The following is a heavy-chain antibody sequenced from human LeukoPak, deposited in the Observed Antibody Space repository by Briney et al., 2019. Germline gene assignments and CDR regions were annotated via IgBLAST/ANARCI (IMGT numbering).Heavy chain of an antibody. V-gene: IGHV3-74*01. Sequence: WGSLRLSCAATGFYFRSYWMHWVRQPPGKGLVWVSRINNDGSSTRYADSVKGRFTISRDNAKNTVYLQMNSLRAEDTAMYYCARESGNYGDENWFDPWGQGTLVTVSS. CDR1: GFYFRSYW. CDR2: INNDGSST. D-gene: IGHD4-17*01. CDR3: ARESGNYGDENWFDP. J-gene: IGHJ5*02.